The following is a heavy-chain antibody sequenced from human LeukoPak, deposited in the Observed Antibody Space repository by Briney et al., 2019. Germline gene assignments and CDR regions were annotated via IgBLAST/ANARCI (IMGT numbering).Heavy chain of an antibody. CDR2: INPNSGGT. D-gene: IGHD6-13*01. Sequence: ASVKVTFKAAGYTFIGYYRHWVRQAPGQGLEWMGWINPNSGGTNYAQKFQGRVTMTRDTSISTAYMELSRLTSDDTAVYYCANSVSSSWTIIDYWGQGTLVTVSS. J-gene: IGHJ4*02. V-gene: IGHV1-2*02. CDR1: GYTFIGYY. CDR3: ANSVSSSWTIIDY.